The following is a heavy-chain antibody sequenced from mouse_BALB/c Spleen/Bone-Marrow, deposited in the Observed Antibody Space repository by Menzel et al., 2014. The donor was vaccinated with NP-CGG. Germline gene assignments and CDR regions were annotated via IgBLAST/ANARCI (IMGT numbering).Heavy chain of an antibody. Sequence: VQLQQSGTVLARPGASVKMSCKASGYSFISYWMHWVKQRPGQGLEWIGAIYPGNSDASYNQKVKGKAKLTAVTSASTAYMELISLTNEDSAVYYCTRWGVYDYDGGFAYWGQGILVTVSA. J-gene: IGHJ3*01. CDR3: TRWGVYDYDGGFAY. CDR1: GYSFISYW. D-gene: IGHD2-4*01. V-gene: IGHV1-5*01. CDR2: IYPGNSDA.